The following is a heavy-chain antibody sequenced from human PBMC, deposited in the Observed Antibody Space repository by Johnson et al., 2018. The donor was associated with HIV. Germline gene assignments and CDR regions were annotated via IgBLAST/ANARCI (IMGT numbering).Heavy chain of an antibody. Sequence: MLLVESGGGLVQPGGSLRLSCAVSGFTFSIYAMSWVRQAPGKGLEWVSYISSSGSTIYYADSVKGRFTISRDNAKNSLYLQMNSLRAEDTAVYYCARERGEGGSYSDDAFDIWGQGTMVTVSS. CDR3: ARERGEGGSYSDDAFDI. CDR1: GFTFSIYA. V-gene: IGHV3-48*04. CDR2: ISSSGSTI. J-gene: IGHJ3*02. D-gene: IGHD1-26*01.